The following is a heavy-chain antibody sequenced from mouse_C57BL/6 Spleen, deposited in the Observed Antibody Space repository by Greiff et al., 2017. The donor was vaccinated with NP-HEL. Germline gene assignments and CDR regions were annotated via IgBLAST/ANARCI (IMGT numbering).Heavy chain of an antibody. J-gene: IGHJ1*03. CDR3: ARSEYFDV. CDR2: INPSSGYT. V-gene: IGHV1-4*01. CDR1: GYTFTSYT. Sequence: QVQLKESGAELARPGASVKMSCKASGYTFTSYTMHWVKQRPGQGLEWIGYINPSSGYTKYNQKFKDKATLTADKSSSTAYMQLSSLTSEDSAVYYCARSEYFDVWGTGTTVTVSS.